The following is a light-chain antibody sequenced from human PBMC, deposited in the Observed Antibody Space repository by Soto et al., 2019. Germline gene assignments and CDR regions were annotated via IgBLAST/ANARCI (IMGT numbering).Light chain of an antibody. J-gene: IGLJ7*01. V-gene: IGLV2-14*01. CDR1: SSDVGGYNY. CDR2: DVS. CDR3: SSYTSSSTLGVL. Sequence: QSVLTQPASVSGSPEQSITISCTGTSSDVGGYNYVSWYQQHPGKAPKLMIYDVSNRPSGVSNRFSGSKSGNTASLTISGLQAEDEADYYCSSYTSSSTLGVLFGGGTQLTVL.